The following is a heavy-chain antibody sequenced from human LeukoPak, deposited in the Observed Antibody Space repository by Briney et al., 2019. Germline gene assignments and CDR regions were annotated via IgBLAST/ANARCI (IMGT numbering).Heavy chain of an antibody. D-gene: IGHD3-22*01. V-gene: IGHV1-18*01. J-gene: IGHJ6*03. CDR3: ARYYYDSSGYHYYYYYMDV. CDR1: GYTFTSYG. Sequence: ASVKVSCKASGYTFTSYGISWVRQAPGQGLEWMGWISAYNGNTNYAQKLQGRVTMTTDTSTSTAYMELRSLRSDDTAVYYCARYYYDSSGYHYYYYYMDVWGKGTTVTVSS. CDR2: ISAYNGNT.